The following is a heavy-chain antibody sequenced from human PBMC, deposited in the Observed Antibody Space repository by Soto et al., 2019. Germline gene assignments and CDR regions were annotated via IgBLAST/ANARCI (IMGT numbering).Heavy chain of an antibody. J-gene: IGHJ4*02. Sequence: GGSLRLSCAASGFTLSGYSMSWVRQAPGKGLDWVSTVSITDYKYYADSVKGRFTISRDNAGNSVYLQMNSLRDEDTAVYYCARDSSRWSRDYWGQGTLVTVPS. D-gene: IGHD6-19*01. CDR1: GFTLSGYS. CDR2: VSITDYK. CDR3: ARDSSRWSRDY. V-gene: IGHV3-21*01.